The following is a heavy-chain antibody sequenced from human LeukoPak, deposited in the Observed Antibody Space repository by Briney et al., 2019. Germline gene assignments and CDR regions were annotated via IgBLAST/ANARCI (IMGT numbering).Heavy chain of an antibody. CDR1: RYIYTIYY. CDR3: VRGASDTSGYYYVLDY. CDR2: INPSGTIT. D-gene: IGHD3-22*01. V-gene: IGHV1-46*01. Sequence: ASVKVSCKASRYIYTIYYTHWVRQPPGQGLEWMGLINPSGTITSDLQNFQGRVTMTRYTSTITVYMELSSLTSDDSAVYYWVRGASDTSGYYYVLDYWGEGTLVTLSS. J-gene: IGHJ4*02.